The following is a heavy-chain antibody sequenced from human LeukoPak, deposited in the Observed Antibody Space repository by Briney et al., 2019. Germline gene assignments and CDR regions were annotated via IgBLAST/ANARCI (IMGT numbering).Heavy chain of an antibody. CDR3: ARPLTILRGVVTSSDY. J-gene: IGHJ4*02. CDR2: FYPGDSDT. D-gene: IGHD3-10*01. Sequence: GESLKISCKGSGYTFANYWSGWVRKMPGKGLGWMGIFYPGDSDTRYSPSFQGQVPISADKSISTAYLQWSSLRASDTAMYYCARPLTILRGVVTSSDYWGQGTQVTVSS. CDR1: GYTFANYW. V-gene: IGHV5-51*01.